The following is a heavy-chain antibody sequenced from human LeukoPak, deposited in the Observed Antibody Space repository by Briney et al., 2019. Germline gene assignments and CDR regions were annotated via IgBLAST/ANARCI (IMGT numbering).Heavy chain of an antibody. Sequence: GGSLRLSCAASGFTFSSYSMNWGRQAPGKGLEWVSAIGGSGGSTYYADSVKGRFTISRDNSKNTLYLQMNSLRAEDTAVYYCAKSRWGYYDCGDSWGQGTLVTVSS. D-gene: IGHD3-22*01. V-gene: IGHV3-23*01. CDR3: AKSRWGYYDCGDS. CDR2: IGGSGGST. CDR1: GFTFSSYS. J-gene: IGHJ4*02.